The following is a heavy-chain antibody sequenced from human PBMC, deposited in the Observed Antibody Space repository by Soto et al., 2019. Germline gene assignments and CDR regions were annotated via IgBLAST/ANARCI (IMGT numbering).Heavy chain of an antibody. CDR2: ISYDGSNK. J-gene: IGHJ6*02. Sequence: GGSLRLSCAASGFTFSSYGMHWVRQAPGKGLEWVAVISYDGSNKYYADSVKGRFTISRDNSKNTLYLQMNSLRAEDTAVYYCAKDRGDYYDSSGNLNDGGMDVWGQGTTVTVSS. CDR1: GFTFSSYG. D-gene: IGHD3-22*01. V-gene: IGHV3-30*18. CDR3: AKDRGDYYDSSGNLNDGGMDV.